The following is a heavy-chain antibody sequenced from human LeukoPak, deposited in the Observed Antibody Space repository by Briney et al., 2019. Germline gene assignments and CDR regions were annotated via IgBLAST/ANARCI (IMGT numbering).Heavy chain of an antibody. J-gene: IGHJ4*02. CDR3: AGTDSRSYIPGTYFDY. V-gene: IGHV4-30-2*01. Sequence: SETLSLTCTVSGGSISRGGYYWSWIRQPPGKGLEWIGYIYHSGSTYYNPSLKSRVTISVDRSKNQFSLKLSSVTAADTAVYYCAGTDSRSYIPGTYFDYWGQGTLVTVS. CDR2: IYHSGST. D-gene: IGHD1-26*01. CDR1: GGSISRGGYY.